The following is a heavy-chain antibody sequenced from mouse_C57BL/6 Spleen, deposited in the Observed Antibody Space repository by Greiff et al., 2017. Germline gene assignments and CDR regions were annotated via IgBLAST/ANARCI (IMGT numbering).Heavy chain of an antibody. CDR1: GFTFSSYG. CDR3: ARLMVTTRPYAMDY. CDR2: ISSGGSYT. Sequence: EVNLVESGGDLVKPGGSLKLSCAASGFTFSSYGMSWVRQTPDKRLEWVATISSGGSYTYYPDSVKGRFTISRDNAKNTLYLQMSSLKSEDTAMYYCARLMVTTRPYAMDYWGQGTSVTVSS. V-gene: IGHV5-6*01. D-gene: IGHD2-2*01. J-gene: IGHJ4*01.